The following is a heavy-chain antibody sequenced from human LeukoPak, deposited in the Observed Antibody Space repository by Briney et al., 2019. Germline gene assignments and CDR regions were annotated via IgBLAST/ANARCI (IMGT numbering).Heavy chain of an antibody. J-gene: IGHJ4*02. CDR2: ISSSSSYI. CDR1: GFTFSSYS. Sequence: GGSLRLSCAASGFTFSSYSMNWVRQAPGKGLEWVSSISSSSSYIYYADSVKGRFTISRDNAKNSLYLQMNSLRAEDTAVYYCARDIWVPYPHPITAAGTGADYRGQGTLVTVSS. D-gene: IGHD6-13*01. CDR3: ARDIWVPYPHPITAAGTGADY. V-gene: IGHV3-21*01.